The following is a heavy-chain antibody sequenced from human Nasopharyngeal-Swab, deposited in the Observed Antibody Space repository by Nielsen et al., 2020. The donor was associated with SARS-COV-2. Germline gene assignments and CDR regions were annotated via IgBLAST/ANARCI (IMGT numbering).Heavy chain of an antibody. CDR2: ISSSSSTI. Sequence: GESLKISCAASGFTFSSYSMNWVRQAPGKGLEWVSYISSSSSTIYYADSVKGRFTISRDNAKNSLYLQMNSLRAEDTAVYYCARDSLSLEQWLVGSGAFDIWGQGTMVTVSS. CDR3: ARDSLSLEQWLVGSGAFDI. CDR1: GFTFSSYS. J-gene: IGHJ3*02. D-gene: IGHD6-19*01. V-gene: IGHV3-48*01.